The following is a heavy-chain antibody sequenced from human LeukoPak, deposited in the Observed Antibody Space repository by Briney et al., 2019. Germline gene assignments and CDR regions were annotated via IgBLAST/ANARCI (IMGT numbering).Heavy chain of an antibody. CDR3: ARGQVVRGSSPDY. J-gene: IGHJ4*02. D-gene: IGHD3-10*01. CDR2: MNPNSGNT. Sequence: ASVKVSCKASGYTFTSYDINWVRQAPGQGLEWMGWMNPNSGNTDYAQKFQGRVTMTRNTSISTAYMELSSLRSEDTAVYYCARGQVVRGSSPDYWGQGTLVTVSS. V-gene: IGHV1-8*01. CDR1: GYTFTSYD.